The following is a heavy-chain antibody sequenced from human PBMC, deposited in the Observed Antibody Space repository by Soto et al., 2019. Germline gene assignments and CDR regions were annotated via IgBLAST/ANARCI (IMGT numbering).Heavy chain of an antibody. D-gene: IGHD2-15*01. CDR1: GDTLTELS. Sequence: KETGASVKVSCKVSGDTLTELSMHWVRQAPGKGLEWMGGFDPEDGETLYAQKFQGRVTMIEDTTTDTAYIELSSLRSEDTAVYYCATGGGGYCSGGSCFFPRGYYYNMDVWGKGTTVTVSS. CDR3: ATGGGGYCSGGSCFFPRGYYYNMDV. V-gene: IGHV1-24*01. J-gene: IGHJ6*03. CDR2: FDPEDGET.